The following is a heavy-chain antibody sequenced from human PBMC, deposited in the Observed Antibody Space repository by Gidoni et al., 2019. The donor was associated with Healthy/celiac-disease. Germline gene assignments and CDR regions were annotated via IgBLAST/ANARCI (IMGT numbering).Heavy chain of an antibody. Sequence: EVQLVESGGGLVKPGGSLRLSCAASGFTFSSYSMNWVRQATGKGLEWVSSISSSSSYIYYADSVKGRFTISRDNAKNSLYLQMNSLRAEDTAVYYCAAGFRSEGYWGQGTLVTVSS. V-gene: IGHV3-21*01. J-gene: IGHJ4*02. CDR3: AAGFRSEGY. CDR2: ISSSSSYI. CDR1: GFTFSSYS. D-gene: IGHD3-3*01.